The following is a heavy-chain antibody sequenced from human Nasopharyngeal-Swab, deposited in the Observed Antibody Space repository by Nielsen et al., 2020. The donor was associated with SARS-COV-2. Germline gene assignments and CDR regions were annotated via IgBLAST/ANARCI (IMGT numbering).Heavy chain of an antibody. D-gene: IGHD3-10*01. Sequence: LSLTCAASGFPFSDYYMSWIRQAPGKGLEWVSYTSSSGSTIYYADSVKGRFTISRDNAKNSLYLQMNSLRAEDTAVYYCASLLWFGELPSDYYYYGMDVWGQGTTVTVSS. V-gene: IGHV3-11*04. J-gene: IGHJ6*02. CDR3: ASLLWFGELPSDYYYYGMDV. CDR2: TSSSGSTI. CDR1: GFPFSDYY.